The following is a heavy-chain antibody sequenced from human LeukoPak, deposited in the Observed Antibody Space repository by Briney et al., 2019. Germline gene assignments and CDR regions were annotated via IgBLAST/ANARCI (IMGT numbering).Heavy chain of an antibody. D-gene: IGHD5-24*01. Sequence: PSETLSLTCAVYGGSFSGYYWSWIRQPPGKGLEWIGEINHSGSTNYNPSLKSRVTISVDTSKNQFSLKLSSVTAADTAVYYCARGQSRMATIQPFDYWGQGTLVTVSS. CDR1: GGSFSGYY. CDR3: ARGQSRMATIQPFDY. J-gene: IGHJ4*02. CDR2: INHSGST. V-gene: IGHV4-34*01.